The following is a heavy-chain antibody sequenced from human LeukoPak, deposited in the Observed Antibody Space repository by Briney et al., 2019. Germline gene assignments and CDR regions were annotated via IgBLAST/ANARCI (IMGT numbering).Heavy chain of an antibody. V-gene: IGHV1-18*01. J-gene: IGHJ4*02. CDR1: VYTFTSYG. Sequence: ASVKLSCKASVYTFTSYGISWVRQAPGQGLEWMGWISAYNGNTNYAQKLQGRVTMTTDTSTSTAYMELRSLRSDDTAVYYCARDDPSIAAAGIFDYWGQGTLVTVSS. D-gene: IGHD6-13*01. CDR3: ARDDPSIAAAGIFDY. CDR2: ISAYNGNT.